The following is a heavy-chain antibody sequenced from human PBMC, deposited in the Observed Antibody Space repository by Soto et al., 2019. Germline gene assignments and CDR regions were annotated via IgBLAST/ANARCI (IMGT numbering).Heavy chain of an antibody. Sequence: SETLSLTCTVSRGSISSGTNYWAWIRQPPGKGLEWIANIYYSGSTFYNPSLKSRVTISLDTSKNQFSLKLRSVTAADTAVYYCARNEAGWYFDSWGQGTLVTVSS. CDR1: RGSISSGTNY. J-gene: IGHJ4*02. CDR2: IYYSGST. V-gene: IGHV4-39*01. D-gene: IGHD6-25*01. CDR3: ARNEAGWYFDS.